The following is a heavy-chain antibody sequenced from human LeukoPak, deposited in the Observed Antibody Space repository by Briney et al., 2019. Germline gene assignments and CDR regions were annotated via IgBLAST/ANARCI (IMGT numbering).Heavy chain of an antibody. CDR1: GFTFSGYY. D-gene: IGHD4/OR15-4a*01. Sequence: ASVKVSCKASGFTFSGYYTHWVRQAPGQGLEWMGYINPHSGVTSFPQKFQGRVTLSTDTSISAAYMELSSLISDDTAMYYCVREGNEVLTKNFDHWGQGALVTVSS. CDR2: INPHSGVT. V-gene: IGHV1-2*02. CDR3: VREGNEVLTKNFDH. J-gene: IGHJ4*02.